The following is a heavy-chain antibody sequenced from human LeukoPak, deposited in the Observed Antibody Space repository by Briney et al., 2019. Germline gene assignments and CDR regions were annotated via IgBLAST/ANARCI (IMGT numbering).Heavy chain of an antibody. Sequence: GGSLRLSCAASGFSFSDHYMDWVRQAPGKGLEWVGRIRNKASSYTTEYAASVKGRFTISRDDAENSLYLQMNSLKTEDTAVYYCAGLRPTTASGMWGQGTLVTVFS. J-gene: IGHJ4*02. CDR3: AGLRPTTASGM. CDR1: GFSFSDHY. D-gene: IGHD6-13*01. V-gene: IGHV3-72*01. CDR2: IRNKASSYTT.